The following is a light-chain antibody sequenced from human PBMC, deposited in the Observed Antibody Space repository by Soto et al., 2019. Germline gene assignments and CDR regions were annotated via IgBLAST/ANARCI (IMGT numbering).Light chain of an antibody. CDR2: GAS. J-gene: IGKJ1*01. Sequence: EIVLTQSPVTLSLSPGERVTLSCRTSQSVSSTYLAWYQQKPGQAPRLLIYGASSRATGVPDRFSGSGSGTDFTLTISRLEPEDFAVYYCQQYGGSPPTFGQGTKVDIK. CDR1: QSVSSTY. V-gene: IGKV3-20*01. CDR3: QQYGGSPPT.